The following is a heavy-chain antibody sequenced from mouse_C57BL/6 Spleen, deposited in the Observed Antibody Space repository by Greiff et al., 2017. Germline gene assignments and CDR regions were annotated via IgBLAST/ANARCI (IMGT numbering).Heavy chain of an antibody. CDR3: ARGHGNYLAWFAY. D-gene: IGHD2-1*01. CDR2: ISSGSSTI. V-gene: IGHV5-17*01. Sequence: EVQRVESGGGLVKPGGSLKLSCAASGFTFSDYGMHWVRQAPEKGLEWVAYISSGSSTISYADTVKGRFTISRDNAKNTLFLQMTSLRSEDTAMYYCARGHGNYLAWFAYWGQGTLVTVSA. J-gene: IGHJ3*01. CDR1: GFTFSDYG.